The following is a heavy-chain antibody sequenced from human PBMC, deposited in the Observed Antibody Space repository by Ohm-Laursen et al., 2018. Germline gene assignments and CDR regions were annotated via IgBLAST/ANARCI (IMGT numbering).Heavy chain of an antibody. CDR2: MNPNSGNT. J-gene: IGHJ4*02. CDR3: AREAKSYGYVFVY. V-gene: IGHV1-8*01. CDR1: GYTFTSYD. D-gene: IGHD5-18*01. Sequence: ASVNVSCKASGYTFTSYDINWVRQATGQGLEWMGWMNPNSGNTGYAQKFQGRVTMTRNTSISTAYMELSSLRSEDTAVYYCAREAKSYGYVFVYWGQGTLVTVSS.